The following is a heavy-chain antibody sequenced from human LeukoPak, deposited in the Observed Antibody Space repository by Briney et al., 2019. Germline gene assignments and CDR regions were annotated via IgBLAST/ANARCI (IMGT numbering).Heavy chain of an antibody. J-gene: IGHJ4*02. V-gene: IGHV3-53*01. D-gene: IGHD5-12*01. CDR1: GFTVSSNY. CDR2: IYSGGST. Sequence: GGSLRLSCAASGFTVSSNYMSWVRQAPGKGLEWVSVIYSGGSTYYADSVKGRFTISRDNAKNSLYLQMNSLRAEDTAVYYCATTVATSDVDYWGQGTLVTVSS. CDR3: ATTVATSDVDY.